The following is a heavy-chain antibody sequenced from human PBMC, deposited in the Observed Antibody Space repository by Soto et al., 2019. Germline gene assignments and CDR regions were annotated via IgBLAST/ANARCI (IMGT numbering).Heavy chain of an antibody. J-gene: IGHJ6*03. CDR2: INHSGST. D-gene: IGHD2-2*01. V-gene: IGHV4-34*01. CDR3: ARLRVAMPPYYYYYYMDV. CDR1: CGSFSGYY. Sequence: SETLSLTCAVYCGSFSGYYWSWIRQPPGKGLEWIGEINHSGSTNYNPSLKSRVSISVDTSKNQFSLKLSSVTAADTAVYYCARLRVAMPPYYYYYYMDVWGKGTTVTVSS.